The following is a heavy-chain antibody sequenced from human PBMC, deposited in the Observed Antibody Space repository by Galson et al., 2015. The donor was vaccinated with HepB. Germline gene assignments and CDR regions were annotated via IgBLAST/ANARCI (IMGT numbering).Heavy chain of an antibody. D-gene: IGHD3-16*01. CDR3: VFGYSFDY. J-gene: IGHJ4*02. CDR2: VSNDGGTT. V-gene: IGHV3-23*01. CDR1: GFIFSNYA. Sequence: SLRLSCAASGFIFSNYAMSWVRQAPGKGLEWVSTVSNDGGTTYYTDSVKGRFTISRDNSKNTLSLQMNSLRAEDTAVYYCVFGYSFDYWGQGTLVTVSS.